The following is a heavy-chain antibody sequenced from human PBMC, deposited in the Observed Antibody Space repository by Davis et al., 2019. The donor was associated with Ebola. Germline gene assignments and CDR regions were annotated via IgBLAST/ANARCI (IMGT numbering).Heavy chain of an antibody. CDR2: INAGNGNT. V-gene: IGHV1-3*01. CDR1: GYTFTSYA. D-gene: IGHD3-3*01. J-gene: IGHJ5*02. Sequence: ASVNVSCKASGYTFTSYAMHWVRQAPGQRLEWMGWINAGNGNTKYSQKFQGRVTITTDTSTSTAYMELRSLRSDDTAVYYCARDRFLNWFDPWGQGTLVTVSS. CDR3: ARDRFLNWFDP.